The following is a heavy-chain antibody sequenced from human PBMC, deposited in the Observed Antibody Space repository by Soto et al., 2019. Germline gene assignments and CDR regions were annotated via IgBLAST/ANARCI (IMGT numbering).Heavy chain of an antibody. CDR3: ARARVSMTRLVYPLVI. J-gene: IGHJ4*01. Sequence: GESLKISCKGSGYSFSTHWLAWVRQMPGKGLAYMGIIYPGDSDARDSPSFPGQVTLSADKSISTAYLQWTSLKASDTAIYFCARARVSMTRLVYPLVIWGPGTMVNVSS. CDR2: IYPGDSDA. V-gene: IGHV5-51*01. CDR1: GYSFSTHW. D-gene: IGHD2-8*01.